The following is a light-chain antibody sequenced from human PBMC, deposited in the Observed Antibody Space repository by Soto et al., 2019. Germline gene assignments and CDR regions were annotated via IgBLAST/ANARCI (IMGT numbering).Light chain of an antibody. CDR2: EVA. CDR3: SSYAGGNKLV. Sequence: QAVVTQPPSASGSPGQSVTISCTGTSSDIGASNSVSWYQQHPGKAPKLMIYEVAKRPSGVPDRFSGSKSGNTASLTVSGLQADDEADYYCSSYAGGNKLVFGTGTKLTVL. V-gene: IGLV2-8*01. CDR1: SSDIGASNS. J-gene: IGLJ1*01.